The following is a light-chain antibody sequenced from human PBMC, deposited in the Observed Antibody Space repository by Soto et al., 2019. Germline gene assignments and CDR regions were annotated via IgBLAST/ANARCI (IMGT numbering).Light chain of an antibody. CDR3: TSHTASSTWV. CDR1: SSDVGYDND. J-gene: IGLJ3*02. CDR2: EVS. Sequence: QSVLTQPASVSGSPGQSITISCTGTSSDVGYDNDVSWFQQHPGKAPKLMIYEVSRRPSGVSNRFSGSKSANTASLTISGLRAEDEADYYCTSHTASSTWVFGGGTQLTVL. V-gene: IGLV2-14*01.